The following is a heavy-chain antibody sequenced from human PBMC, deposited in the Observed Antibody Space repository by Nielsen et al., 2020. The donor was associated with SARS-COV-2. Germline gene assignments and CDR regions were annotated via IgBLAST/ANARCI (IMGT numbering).Heavy chain of an antibody. CDR1: GFTFSSSA. Sequence: GGSLRLSCAASGFTFSSSAMNWVRQAPGKGLEWVSAISGSGGSTYYADSVKGRFTISRDNSKNTLYLQMNSLRAEDTAVYYCAKGGSGYSGDYFDYWGQGTLVTVSS. V-gene: IGHV3-23*01. J-gene: IGHJ4*02. CDR3: AKGGSGYSGDYFDY. CDR2: ISGSGGST. D-gene: IGHD5-12*01.